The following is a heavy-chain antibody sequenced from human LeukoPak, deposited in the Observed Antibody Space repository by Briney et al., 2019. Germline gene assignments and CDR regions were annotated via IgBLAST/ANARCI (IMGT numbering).Heavy chain of an antibody. CDR3: TRGGIWVGEISVYFDN. Sequence: GGSLRLSCAASGFPFNTYWMSWVRQAPGRGLEWVANINAGGNEKYYVDSVKGRFTISRDNAKNSLYLQMNSLRAEDTAVYYCTRGGIWVGEISVYFDNWGQGNLVTVSS. D-gene: IGHD2-15*01. CDR2: INAGGNEK. CDR1: GFPFNTYW. J-gene: IGHJ4*02. V-gene: IGHV3-7*01.